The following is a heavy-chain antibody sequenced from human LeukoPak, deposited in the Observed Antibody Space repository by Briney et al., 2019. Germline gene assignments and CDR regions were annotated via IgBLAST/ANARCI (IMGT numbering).Heavy chain of an antibody. D-gene: IGHD2-2*01. CDR1: GGSISNDY. CDR2: IYYSGST. CDR3: ARVIGYCSSTSCWRLFDY. J-gene: IGHJ4*02. Sequence: SGTLSLTCTVSGGSISNDYWSWIRQPPGKGLEWIGYIYYSGSTYYNPSLKSRVTISVDTSKNQFSLKLSSVTAADTAVYYCARVIGYCSSTSCWRLFDYWGQGTLVTVSS. V-gene: IGHV4-59*12.